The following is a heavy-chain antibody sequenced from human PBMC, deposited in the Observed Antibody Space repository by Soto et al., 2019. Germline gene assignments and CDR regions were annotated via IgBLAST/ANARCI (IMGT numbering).Heavy chain of an antibody. CDR1: GYTFTSYG. J-gene: IGHJ4*02. CDR3: ARDSAPPRE. Sequence: QVQLVQSGAEVKKPGASVKVSCKASGYTFTSYGISWVRQSPRQGLEWMGRISAYNGNTNYAQKLQGRVTMTTVTTTSTGSMELRSLSSDDTAVYYCARDSAPPREWGQGTLVTVS. CDR2: ISAYNGNT. V-gene: IGHV1-18*01.